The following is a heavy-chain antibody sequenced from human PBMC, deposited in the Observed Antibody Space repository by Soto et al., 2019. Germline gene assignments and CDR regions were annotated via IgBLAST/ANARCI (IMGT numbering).Heavy chain of an antibody. Sequence: GGSLRLSCAVSGFNFKTYAIHWVRQASGKGLEWVGRIRVRANNYATAYAASVKGRFIVSRDDSKSMAYLQMSSLQTGDTAVYYCSRHTDYYDSSGYWGWGLGTLVTVSS. CDR2: IRVRANNYAT. CDR1: GFNFKTYA. CDR3: SRHTDYYDSSGYWG. J-gene: IGHJ4*02. V-gene: IGHV3-73*01. D-gene: IGHD3-22*01.